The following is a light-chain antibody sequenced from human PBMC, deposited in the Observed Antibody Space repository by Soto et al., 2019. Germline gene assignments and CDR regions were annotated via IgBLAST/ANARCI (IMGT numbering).Light chain of an antibody. CDR3: QQYASSPLT. Sequence: EIVLTQSPGTLSLSPGERATLSCRASQRVGRNYLAWYQQKPGQAPRLLIYGASSRATGIPDRFSGSGSGTDFTLTFSRLEPEDFAVYYCQQYASSPLTFGGGTRVEIK. CDR1: QRVGRNY. J-gene: IGKJ4*01. CDR2: GAS. V-gene: IGKV3-20*01.